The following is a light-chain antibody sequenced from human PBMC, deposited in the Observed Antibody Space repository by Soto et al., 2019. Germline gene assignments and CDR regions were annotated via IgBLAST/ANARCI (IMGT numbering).Light chain of an antibody. V-gene: IGKV1-9*01. CDR3: QQVNSYPLT. J-gene: IGKJ4*01. CDR1: QGISSY. CDR2: GAS. Sequence: DIQLTQSPSFLSASVGDRVTITCRASQGISSYLAWFQQKPGKAPNLLIYGASALQSGVPSRFSGSGSGTEFTLTISSLQPEDFATYYCQQVNSYPLTCGGGTKVEIK.